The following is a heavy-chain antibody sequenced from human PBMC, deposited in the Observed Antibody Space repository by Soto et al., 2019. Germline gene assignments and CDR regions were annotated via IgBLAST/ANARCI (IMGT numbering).Heavy chain of an antibody. V-gene: IGHV4-31*03. CDR3: ARVRGSGSYPGPYHFDY. Sequence: SETLSLTCTVSGGSISSGGYYWSWIRQHPGKGLEWIGYIYYSGSTYYNPSLKSRVTISVDTSKNQFSLKLSSVTAADTAVYYCARVRGSGSYPGPYHFDYWGQGTLVTVSS. CDR2: IYYSGST. J-gene: IGHJ4*02. CDR1: GGSISSGGYY. D-gene: IGHD3-10*01.